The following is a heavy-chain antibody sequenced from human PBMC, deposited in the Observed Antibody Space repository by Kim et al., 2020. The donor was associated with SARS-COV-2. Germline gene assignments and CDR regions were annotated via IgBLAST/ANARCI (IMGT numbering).Heavy chain of an antibody. V-gene: IGHV4-31*03. CDR3: ARAPYYYDSSGYYYYFDY. CDR1: GGSISSGGYY. D-gene: IGHD3-22*01. CDR2: IYYSGST. Sequence: SETLSLTCTVSGGSISSGGYYWSWIRQHPGKGLEWIGYIYYSGSTYYNPSLKSRVTISVDTSKNQFSLKLSSVTAADTAVYYCARAPYYYDSSGYYYYFDYWGQGTLVTVSS. J-gene: IGHJ4*02.